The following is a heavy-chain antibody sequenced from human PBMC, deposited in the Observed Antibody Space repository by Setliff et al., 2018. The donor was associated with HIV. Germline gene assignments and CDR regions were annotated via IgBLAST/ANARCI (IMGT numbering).Heavy chain of an antibody. CDR2: IYSGGST. CDR3: ARVRLYNTALDY. J-gene: IGHJ4*02. D-gene: IGHD3-3*01. CDR1: GFTVSTYY. V-gene: IGHV3-66*02. Sequence: GGSLRLSCAASGFTVSTYYMSWVRQAPGKGLEWVSTIYSGGSTYHADSVKGRFTLSRDTSKNTLFLQMISLRPEDTAVYYCARVRLYNTALDYWGQGTLVTVSS.